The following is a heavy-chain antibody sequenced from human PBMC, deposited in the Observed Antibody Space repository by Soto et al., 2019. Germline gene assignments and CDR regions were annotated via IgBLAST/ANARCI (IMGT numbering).Heavy chain of an antibody. J-gene: IGHJ6*02. Sequence: EGQLVESGGGLVQPGGSLRLSCAASGFTVSSNYMTWVRQAPGKGLEWVSVIYTGGGTYYADSVKGRFTISRDNSENTLYLEMSRLRAENTAVYYCARDRRGASGYYRFYCMDVWGQGTTVTVSS. V-gene: IGHV3-66*01. CDR1: GFTVSSNY. CDR2: IYTGGGT. CDR3: ARDRRGASGYYRFYCMDV. D-gene: IGHD3-10*01.